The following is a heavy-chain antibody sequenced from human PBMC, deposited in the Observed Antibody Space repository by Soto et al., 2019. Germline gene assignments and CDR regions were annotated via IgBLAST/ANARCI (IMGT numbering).Heavy chain of an antibody. D-gene: IGHD1-7*01. V-gene: IGHV4-4*02. J-gene: IGHJ4*02. Sequence: SETLSLTCAVSGGSFTSNNWWTWVRQPPGQGLEWIGEIYRTGSTNYNPSLKSRVTISLDKSENQFSLKVTSLTAADTAVYYCASRDPGTSVDYWGQETLVTVSS. CDR3: ASRDPGTSVDY. CDR1: GGSFTSNNW. CDR2: IYRTGST.